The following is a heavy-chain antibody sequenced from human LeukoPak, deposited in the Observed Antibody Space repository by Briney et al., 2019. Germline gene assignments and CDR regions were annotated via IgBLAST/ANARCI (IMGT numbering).Heavy chain of an antibody. V-gene: IGHV3-33*08. J-gene: IGHJ4*02. CDR3: ARDKRSLQSGGFDY. CDR2: IWYDGSNK. Sequence: GGSLRLSCAASGFTFSSYAMSWVRQAPGKGLEWVAVIWYDGSNKYYADSVKGRFTISRDNSKNTLYLQMNSLRAEDTAVYYCARDKRSLQSGGFDYWGQGTLVTVSS. D-gene: IGHD4-11*01. CDR1: GFTFSSYA.